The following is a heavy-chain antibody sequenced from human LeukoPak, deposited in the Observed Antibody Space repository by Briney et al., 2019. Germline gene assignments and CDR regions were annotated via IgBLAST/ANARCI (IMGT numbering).Heavy chain of an antibody. V-gene: IGHV3-30-3*01. CDR1: GFIFRTSA. D-gene: IGHD5-12*01. J-gene: IGHJ5*02. CDR2: LSFDGSNE. Sequence: GGSLRLSCVDSGFIFRTSAMHWVRQAPGKGLEWVAVLSFDGSNENYAGSVRGRFTISRDNSKNTLYLQMNSLKIEDTAIYYCTRGSGYHLVSWGQGTLVTVSS. CDR3: TRGSGYHLVS.